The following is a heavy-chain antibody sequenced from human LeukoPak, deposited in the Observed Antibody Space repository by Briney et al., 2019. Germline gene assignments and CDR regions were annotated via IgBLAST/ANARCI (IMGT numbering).Heavy chain of an antibody. Sequence: ASVKVSCKASGYTFTGYYMHWARQAPGQGLEWMGWINSNSGGTNYAQKFQGRVTMTRDTSISTAYMELSRLRSDDTAVYYCARDAIAAAGTQLPYYYYMDVWGKGTTVTISS. J-gene: IGHJ6*03. CDR1: GYTFTGYY. V-gene: IGHV1-2*02. D-gene: IGHD6-13*01. CDR3: ARDAIAAAGTQLPYYYYMDV. CDR2: INSNSGGT.